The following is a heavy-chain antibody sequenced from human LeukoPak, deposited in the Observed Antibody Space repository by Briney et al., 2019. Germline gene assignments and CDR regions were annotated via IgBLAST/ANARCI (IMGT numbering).Heavy chain of an antibody. V-gene: IGHV4-59*08. D-gene: IGHD6-13*01. CDR2: IYYSGST. CDR3: ARRGIAAAGYDY. CDR1: GGSISSYY. Sequence: SDTLSLTCTVSGGSISSYYWSWIRQPPGKGLEWIGYIYYSGSTNYNPSLKSRVTISVDTSKNQFSLKLSSVTAADTAVYYCARRGIAAAGYDYWGQGTLVTVSS. J-gene: IGHJ4*02.